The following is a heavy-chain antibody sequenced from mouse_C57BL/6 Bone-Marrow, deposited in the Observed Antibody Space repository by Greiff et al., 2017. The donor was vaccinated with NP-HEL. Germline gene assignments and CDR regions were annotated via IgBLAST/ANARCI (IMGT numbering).Heavy chain of an antibody. CDR1: GYTFTSYW. J-gene: IGHJ4*01. CDR3: ARSGYYGSRYYYAMDY. D-gene: IGHD1-1*01. Sequence: QVQLQQSGAELVRPGSSVKLSCKASGYTFTSYWMHWVKQRPIQGLEWIGNIDPSDSETHYNQKFKDKATLTVDKSSSTAYMQLSSLTSEDSAVYYCARSGYYGSRYYYAMDYWGQGTSVTVSS. V-gene: IGHV1-52*01. CDR2: IDPSDSET.